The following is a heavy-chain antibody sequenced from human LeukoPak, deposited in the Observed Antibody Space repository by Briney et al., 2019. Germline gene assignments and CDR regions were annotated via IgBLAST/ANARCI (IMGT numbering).Heavy chain of an antibody. V-gene: IGHV4-59*01. CDR2: IYYSGST. Sequence: SETLSLTCTVSGGSISSYYWSWIRRPPGKGLEWIGYIYYSGSTNYNPSLKSRVTISVDTSKNQFSLKLSSVTAADTAVYYCARDLASESGFDYWGQGTLVTFSS. J-gene: IGHJ4*02. CDR1: GGSISSYY. D-gene: IGHD2-15*01. CDR3: ARDLASESGFDY.